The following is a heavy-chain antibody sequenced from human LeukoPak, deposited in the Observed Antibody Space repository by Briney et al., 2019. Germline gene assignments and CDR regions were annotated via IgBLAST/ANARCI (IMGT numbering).Heavy chain of an antibody. Sequence: ASVKVSCKASGYTFTGYYIHWVRQAPGQGLGWMGRINPNSAGTNYAQKFQGRVIMTRDTSISTAYMDLSRLTSDDTAVYYFPKPCSSTSCQFYDDFDIWGQGTMVTVSS. D-gene: IGHD2-2*01. CDR1: GYTFTGYY. J-gene: IGHJ3*02. V-gene: IGHV1-2*06. CDR2: INPNSAGT. CDR3: PKPCSSTSCQFYDDFDI.